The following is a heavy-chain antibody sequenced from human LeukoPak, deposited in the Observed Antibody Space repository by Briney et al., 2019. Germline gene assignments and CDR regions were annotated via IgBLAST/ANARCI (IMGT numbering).Heavy chain of an antibody. D-gene: IGHD1-26*01. CDR2: INHSGST. J-gene: IGHJ3*02. Sequence: PSGTLSLTCAVYGGSFSGYCWSWVRQPPGKGLEGIGEINHSGSTKYNPSLTRRVTISLGTSKDHSSLKLSSLTAADRAVYYCAGGHPVGATDAFDMGGEGTMLTVPS. V-gene: IGHV4-34*01. CDR1: GGSFSGYC. CDR3: AGGHPVGATDAFDM.